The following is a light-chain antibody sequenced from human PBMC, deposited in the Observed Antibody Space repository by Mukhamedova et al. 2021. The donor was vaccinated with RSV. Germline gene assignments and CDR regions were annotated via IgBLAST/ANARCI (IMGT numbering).Light chain of an antibody. CDR3: CAYAGVNAPV. J-gene: IGLJ2*01. CDR1: GSYNV. CDR2: EVT. V-gene: IGLV2-23*02. Sequence: GSYNVVSWYQQYPGKAPKLIIHEVTKRPSGVSDRFSGSKSGHTASLTISGLQAEDEADYYCCAYAGVNAPVFGGGTKVTVL.